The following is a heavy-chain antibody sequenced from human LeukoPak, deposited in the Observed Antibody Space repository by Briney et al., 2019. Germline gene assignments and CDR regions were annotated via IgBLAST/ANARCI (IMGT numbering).Heavy chain of an antibody. CDR1: GFTFSSYA. CDR3: AKEAALLWFGEGGNGMDV. D-gene: IGHD3-10*01. Sequence: PGGSLRLSCAASGFTFSSYAMSWVRQAPGKGLEWVSAVSGSGGSTYYADSVKGRFTISRDNSKNTLYPQMNSLRAEDTAVYYCAKEAALLWFGEGGNGMDVWGQGTTVTVSS. V-gene: IGHV3-23*01. CDR2: VSGSGGST. J-gene: IGHJ6*02.